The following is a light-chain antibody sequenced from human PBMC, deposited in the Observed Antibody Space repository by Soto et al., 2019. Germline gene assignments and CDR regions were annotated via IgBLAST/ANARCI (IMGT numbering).Light chain of an antibody. J-gene: IGLJ1*01. CDR1: SSNIGAGYD. CDR2: GNS. V-gene: IGLV1-40*01. CDR3: QSYDSSLSAYV. Sequence: QAVVAQPPSVSGAPGQKVTISCTGSSSNIGAGYDLHWYQQLPGTAPKLLLYGNSNRPSRVPDRFSGSKSGTSASLAITGLQAEDEADYYCQSYDSSLSAYVFGTGTKVTVL.